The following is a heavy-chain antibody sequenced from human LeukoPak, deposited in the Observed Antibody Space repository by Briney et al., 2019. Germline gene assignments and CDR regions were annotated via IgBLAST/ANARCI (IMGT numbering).Heavy chain of an antibody. D-gene: IGHD3-3*01. CDR2: IKQDGSEK. V-gene: IGHV3-7*01. CDR3: ARALAEYDFWSGEGVVSFGY. J-gene: IGHJ4*02. Sequence: GGSLRLSCAASGFTFSSYWMSWVRQAPGKGLEWVANIKQDGSEKYYVDSVKGRFTISRDNAKNSLYLQMNSLRAEDTAVYYCARALAEYDFWSGEGVVSFGYWGQGTLVTVSS. CDR1: GFTFSSYW.